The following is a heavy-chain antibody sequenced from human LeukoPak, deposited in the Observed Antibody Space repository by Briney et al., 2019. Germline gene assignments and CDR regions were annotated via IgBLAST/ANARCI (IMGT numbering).Heavy chain of an antibody. CDR3: AKDRFCTNLSCSGGTAFDV. Sequence: GGSLRLSCAVSGFTFGSSAIYWVRQAPGKGLEGVSGFSGRGDSTSFADSVNGRFTISRDISKKMVYLQMNSLRDEDTAIYYCAKDRFCTNLSCSGGTAFDVWGQGTLVTVSS. J-gene: IGHJ3*01. V-gene: IGHV3-23*01. D-gene: IGHD2-8*01. CDR2: FSGRGDST. CDR1: GFTFGSSA.